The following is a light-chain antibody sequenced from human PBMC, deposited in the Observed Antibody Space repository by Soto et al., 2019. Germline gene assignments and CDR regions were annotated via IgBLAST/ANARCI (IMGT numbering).Light chain of an antibody. CDR1: SSDVGGYNY. Sequence: QSALTQPASVSGSPGQSITISCTGTSSDVGGYNYVSWYQQHPGKAPKLMIYEVNNRPSGVSNRFSGSKSGNTASLTISGLQAEDEADYYCSSYTSSRNVVFGGGTQLTVL. V-gene: IGLV2-14*01. CDR2: EVN. CDR3: SSYTSSRNVV. J-gene: IGLJ2*01.